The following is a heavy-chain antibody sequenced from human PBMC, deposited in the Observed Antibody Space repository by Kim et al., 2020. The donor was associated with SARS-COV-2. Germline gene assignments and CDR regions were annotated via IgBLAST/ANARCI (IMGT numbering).Heavy chain of an antibody. J-gene: IGHJ4*02. D-gene: IGHD3-16*02. CDR3: ARDPMITFGGVIVGYYFDY. V-gene: IGHV1-3*01. CDR2: INPGNGDT. Sequence: ASVKVSCKASGYSFTRYAMHWVRQAPGQRLEWMGWINPGNGDTKYSQKFQGRVTITRDTSASTAYMELSSLRSEDTALYYCARDPMITFGGVIVGYYFDYWGQGTLVTVSS. CDR1: GYSFTRYA.